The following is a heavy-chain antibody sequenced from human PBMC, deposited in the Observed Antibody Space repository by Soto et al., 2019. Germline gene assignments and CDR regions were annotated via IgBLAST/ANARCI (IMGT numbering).Heavy chain of an antibody. Sequence: QLQLQESGPGLVKPSETLSLTCTVSGGSISSSSYYWGWIRQPPGKGLEWIGSIYYSGSTYYNPSLKSRVTISVDTSKNQFSLKLSSVTAADTAVYYCARVHSDYGGNSGWFDPWGQGTLVTVSS. D-gene: IGHD4-17*01. V-gene: IGHV4-39*01. CDR1: GGSISSSSYY. CDR3: ARVHSDYGGNSGWFDP. CDR2: IYYSGST. J-gene: IGHJ5*02.